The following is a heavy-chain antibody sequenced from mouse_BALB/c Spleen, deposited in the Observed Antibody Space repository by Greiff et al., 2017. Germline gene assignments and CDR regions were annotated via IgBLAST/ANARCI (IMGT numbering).Heavy chain of an antibody. CDR2: IWAGGST. J-gene: IGHJ4*01. Sequence: VKLVESGPGLVAPSQSLSITCTVSGFSLTSYGVHWVRQPPGKGLEWLGVIWAGGSTNYNSALMSRLSISKDNSKSQVFLKMNSLQTDDTAMYYCARREDGYYVYAMDYWGQGTSVTVSS. D-gene: IGHD2-3*01. CDR3: ARREDGYYVYAMDY. CDR1: GFSLTSYG. V-gene: IGHV2-9*02.